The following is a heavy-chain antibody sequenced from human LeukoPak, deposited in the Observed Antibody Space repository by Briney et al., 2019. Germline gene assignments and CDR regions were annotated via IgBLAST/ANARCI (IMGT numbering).Heavy chain of an antibody. CDR1: GYTITSYA. CDR2: INTNTGNP. CDR3: ARDGCSSTSCYIGGYWFDP. V-gene: IGHV7-4-1*02. D-gene: IGHD2-2*02. J-gene: IGHJ5*02. Sequence: ASVKVSCKASGYTITSYAMNWVRQAPGQGLEWMGWINTNTGNPTYAQGFTGRFVFSLDTSVSTAYLQISSLKAEDTAVYYCARDGCSSTSCYIGGYWFDPWGQGTLVTVSS.